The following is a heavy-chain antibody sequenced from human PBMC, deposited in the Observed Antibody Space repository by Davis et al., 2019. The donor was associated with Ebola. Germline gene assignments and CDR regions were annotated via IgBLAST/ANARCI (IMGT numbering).Heavy chain of an antibody. D-gene: IGHD3-10*01. CDR3: AKDRLRLWLGES. CDR2: ISFDGSNS. CDR1: GFTFSSYG. V-gene: IGHV3-30*18. Sequence: GGSLRLSCAASGFTFSSYGMHWVRQAPGKGLEWVAVISFDGSNSYFADSVKGRFTISRDNSKNTLYLQMNSLRTEDTAVYYCAKDRLRLWLGESSGQGTLVTISS. J-gene: IGHJ5*02.